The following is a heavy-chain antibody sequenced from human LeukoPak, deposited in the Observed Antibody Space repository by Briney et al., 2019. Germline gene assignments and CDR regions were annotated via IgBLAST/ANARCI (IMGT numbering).Heavy chain of an antibody. Sequence: SQTLSLTCTVSGGSISSSSYYWSWIRQPAGKGLEWIGRIYTSGSTNYNPSLKSRVTISVDTSKNQFSLKLSSVTAADTAVYYCARDTQYYDFWSGYYAFDYWGQGTLVTVSS. CDR3: ARDTQYYDFWSGYYAFDY. V-gene: IGHV4-61*02. D-gene: IGHD3-3*01. J-gene: IGHJ4*02. CDR1: GGSISSSSYY. CDR2: IYTSGST.